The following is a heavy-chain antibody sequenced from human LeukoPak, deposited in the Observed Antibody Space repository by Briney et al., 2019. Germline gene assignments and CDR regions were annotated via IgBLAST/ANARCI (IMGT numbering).Heavy chain of an antibody. Sequence: PGGSLTLSCAASGFSFSSYEMTWVRQAPGKGLEWVSYISSRDITIFYADSVKGRFTISRDNAKSSLYLQMNSLRAEDTAVYYCARHGRLDYWGQGTLDTVSS. CDR1: GFSFSSYE. V-gene: IGHV3-48*03. D-gene: IGHD1-26*01. J-gene: IGHJ4*02. CDR2: ISSRDITI. CDR3: ARHGRLDY.